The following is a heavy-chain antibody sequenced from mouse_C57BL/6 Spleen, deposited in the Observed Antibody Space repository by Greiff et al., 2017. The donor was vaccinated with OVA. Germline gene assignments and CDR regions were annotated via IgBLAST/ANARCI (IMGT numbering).Heavy chain of an antibody. V-gene: IGHV1-69*01. J-gene: IGHJ4*01. CDR2: IDPSDSYT. CDR3: ARTRGDY. CDR1: GYTFTSYW. Sequence: VQLQQPGAELVMPGASVKLSCKASGYTFTSYWMHWVKQRPGQGLEWIGEIDPSDSYTNYNQKFKGKSTLTVDKSSSTAYMQLSSLTAEDSAVYYCARTRGDYWGQGTSVTVSS.